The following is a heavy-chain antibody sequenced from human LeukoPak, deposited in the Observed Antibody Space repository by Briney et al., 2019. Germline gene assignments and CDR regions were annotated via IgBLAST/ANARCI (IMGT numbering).Heavy chain of an antibody. J-gene: IGHJ4*02. Sequence: GGSLRLSCAASGFTFSSYSMNWVRQAPGQGLEWVSYISGGSGTIYYADSVKGRFTISRDNAKNSLYLQMNSLRAEDTAVYYCARAAAFDYWGQGTLVTVSS. CDR3: ARAAAFDY. D-gene: IGHD2-15*01. V-gene: IGHV3-48*04. CDR1: GFTFSSYS. CDR2: ISGGSGTI.